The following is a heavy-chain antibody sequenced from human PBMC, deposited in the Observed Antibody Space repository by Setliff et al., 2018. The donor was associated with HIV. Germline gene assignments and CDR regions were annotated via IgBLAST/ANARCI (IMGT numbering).Heavy chain of an antibody. Sequence: PSETLSLTCAVSGGSISTFDWWTWVRQPPGKGLEWIGEISHSGSTNYNPSLKSRVTMSVDNSKNHFSLKLSSVTAADTALYYCARGLGGGYDRPFDNWGQGTLVTVSS. V-gene: IGHV4-4*02. CDR3: ARGLGGGYDRPFDN. CDR1: GGSISTFDW. CDR2: ISHSGST. J-gene: IGHJ4*02. D-gene: IGHD5-12*01.